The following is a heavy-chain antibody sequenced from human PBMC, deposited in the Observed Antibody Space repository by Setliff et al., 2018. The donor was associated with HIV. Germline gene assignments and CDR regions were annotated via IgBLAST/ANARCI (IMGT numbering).Heavy chain of an antibody. J-gene: IGHJ4*02. CDR3: ATWGIVAVAGLH. CDR1: GFSFSNYE. D-gene: IGHD6-13*01. V-gene: IGHV3-48*03. Sequence: LSLSCAASGFSFSNYEMTWVRQAPGKGLEWVSSISISGTLIYYADSVKGRFTTTRANTKNSLYLQMNRLRAEDTAVYYCATWGIVAVAGLHWGQGTLVTVSS. CDR2: ISISGTLI.